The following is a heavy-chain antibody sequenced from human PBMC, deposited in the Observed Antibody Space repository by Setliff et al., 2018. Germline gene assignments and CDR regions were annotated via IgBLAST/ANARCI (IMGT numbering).Heavy chain of an antibody. J-gene: IGHJ4*02. Sequence: ASVKVSCKAADHTFLSYGLSWVRQAPGQGLEWMGWINPNTGDTNYAQKFQGRVTLTKVTSIRTAYMDLSWLSSDDTAVYYCARPAYDFWSPYTFFDNWGQGTLVTVSS. V-gene: IGHV1-18*01. CDR2: INPNTGDT. CDR1: DHTFLSYG. CDR3: ARPAYDFWSPYTFFDN. D-gene: IGHD3-3*01.